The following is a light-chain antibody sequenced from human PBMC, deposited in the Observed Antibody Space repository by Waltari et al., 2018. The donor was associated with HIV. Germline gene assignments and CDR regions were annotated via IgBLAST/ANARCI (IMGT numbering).Light chain of an antibody. Sequence: SVLTLPPSVSAAPGPTVSTHSPGFSSNVGNNLVSWFQEIPGTAPKLLIDDNKKRPSGIPDRFSGSKSATSATLVITGLQTGDEADYFCGTWDDSLNVVVFGGGTKVTV. V-gene: IGLV1-51*01. CDR1: SSNVGNNL. J-gene: IGLJ2*01. CDR2: DNK. CDR3: GTWDDSLNVVV.